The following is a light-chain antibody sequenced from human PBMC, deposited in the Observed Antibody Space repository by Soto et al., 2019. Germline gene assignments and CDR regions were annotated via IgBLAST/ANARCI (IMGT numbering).Light chain of an antibody. CDR3: SSYTTSNTRQIV. CDR1: SSDVGGYNY. CDR2: GVS. Sequence: QSALTQPASVSGSPGQSITISCTGTSSDVGGYNYVSWYQHHPGKAPKLMIFGVSNRPSGVSNRFSGSKSGNTASLTISGLQPEDDADYYCSSYTTSNTRQIVFGTGTKLTVL. J-gene: IGLJ1*01. V-gene: IGLV2-14*03.